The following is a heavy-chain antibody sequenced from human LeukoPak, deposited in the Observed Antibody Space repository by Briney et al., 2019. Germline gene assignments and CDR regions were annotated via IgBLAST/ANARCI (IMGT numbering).Heavy chain of an antibody. V-gene: IGHV3-74*01. Sequence: GGSLRLSCAASGFTFSSYWMHWVRQAPGKGLVWVSRINSDGSSTSYADSVKGRFTISRDNAKNTLYLQMNSLRAEDTAVYYCASYHDSSGYRFDYWGQGTLVTVSS. D-gene: IGHD3-22*01. J-gene: IGHJ4*02. CDR1: GFTFSSYW. CDR3: ASYHDSSGYRFDY. CDR2: INSDGSST.